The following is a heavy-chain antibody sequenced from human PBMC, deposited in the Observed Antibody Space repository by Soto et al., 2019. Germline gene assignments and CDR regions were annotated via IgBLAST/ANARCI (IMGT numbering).Heavy chain of an antibody. V-gene: IGHV3-48*03. CDR2: ISGSGNGL. J-gene: IGHJ4*02. CDR1: GFRFSTYE. CDR3: ARVGWVEAAGKHFDY. D-gene: IGHD6-13*01. Sequence: PGGSLRLSCTASGFRFSTYEMIWVRQAPGKVLEWVSYISGSGNGLYQADSVKGRFTISRDNAKNSLYLQMDSLRAEDTAVYYCARVGWVEAAGKHFDYWGQGTLVTVSS.